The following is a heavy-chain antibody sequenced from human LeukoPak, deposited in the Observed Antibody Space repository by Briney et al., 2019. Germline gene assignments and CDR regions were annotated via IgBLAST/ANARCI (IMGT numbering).Heavy chain of an antibody. D-gene: IGHD3-9*01. Sequence: ASLKVSCKASGYTFTSYDINWMRQAPGQGLEWVGWMNTNSGNTGYAQTFQGKLTMTRNTSIKTAYMELSSLRSEDTAVDYCARRFYENLTGHTWYDYWGQGTLVTVSS. CDR2: MNTNSGNT. CDR1: GYTFTSYD. CDR3: ARRFYENLTGHTWYDY. V-gene: IGHV1-8*01. J-gene: IGHJ4*02.